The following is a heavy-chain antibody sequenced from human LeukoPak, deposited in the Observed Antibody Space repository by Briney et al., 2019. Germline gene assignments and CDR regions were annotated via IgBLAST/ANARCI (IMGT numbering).Heavy chain of an antibody. Sequence: SETLSLTCTVSGFSISSDYYWGWIRQPPGKGLEWIGTNYHGGSTYYNPSLKSRVTISVDKSKNHFSLKLRSVTAADTAVYYCAGGRSSWFELWGQGNLGTVSS. CDR1: GFSISSDYY. CDR3: AGGRSSWFEL. CDR2: NYHGGST. D-gene: IGHD3-16*01. J-gene: IGHJ5*02. V-gene: IGHV4-38-2*02.